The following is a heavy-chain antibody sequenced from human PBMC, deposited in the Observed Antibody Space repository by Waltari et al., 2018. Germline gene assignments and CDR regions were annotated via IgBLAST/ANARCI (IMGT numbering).Heavy chain of an antibody. CDR2: IKHSGST. CDR3: ARGPKRITMVRGALGAFDI. Sequence: QVQLQQWGAGLLKPSETLSLTCAVSGGSFSGSYWRWIRPPPGTWLEWIGEIKHSGSTNYNPSLKSRVTISVDTSKNQFSLKLSSVTAADTAVYYCARGPKRITMVRGALGAFDIWGQGTMVTVSS. J-gene: IGHJ3*02. V-gene: IGHV4-34*01. CDR1: GGSFSGSY. D-gene: IGHD3-10*01.